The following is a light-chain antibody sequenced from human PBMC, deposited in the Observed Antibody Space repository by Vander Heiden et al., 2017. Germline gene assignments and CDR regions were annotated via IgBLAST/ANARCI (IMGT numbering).Light chain of an antibody. V-gene: IGKV1-39*01. J-gene: IGKJ2*01. CDR1: QNIRNY. Sequence: DIQLTHSPSSLSASVGDRVTITCRASQNIRNYLNWYQQIPGKAPKLLIYATSSLQSGVPSRFSGSGSGTDFTLTISSLQAEDSALYYCEQSDSGPYTFGRGTKLEIK. CDR2: ATS. CDR3: EQSDSGPYT.